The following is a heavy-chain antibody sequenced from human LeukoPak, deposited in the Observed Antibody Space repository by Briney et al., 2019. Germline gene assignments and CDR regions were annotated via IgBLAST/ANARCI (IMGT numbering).Heavy chain of an antibody. CDR1: GYTFTSYD. Sequence: GASVKVSCKASGYTFTSYDINWVRQATGQGLEWMGWMNPNSGNTGYAQKFQGRVTMTRNTSISTAYMELSSLRSEDTAVYYCVGMVSTSYGMDVWGQGTTVTVSS. CDR3: VGMVSTSYGMDV. V-gene: IGHV1-8*01. D-gene: IGHD2/OR15-2a*01. J-gene: IGHJ6*02. CDR2: MNPNSGNT.